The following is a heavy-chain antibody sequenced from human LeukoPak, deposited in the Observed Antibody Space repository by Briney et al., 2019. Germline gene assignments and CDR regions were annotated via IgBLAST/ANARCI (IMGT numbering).Heavy chain of an antibody. CDR2: IYSSGII. D-gene: IGHD3-3*01. J-gene: IGHJ4*02. Sequence: KTSETLSLTCTVSGGSISSYYWSWIRQPAGKAPEWIGRIYSSGIINYNTSLKSRVTMSLDNSKNQLSLKLSYVTAADTAVYYCARDTGKSGYPDYWGQGTLVTVSS. CDR3: ARDTGKSGYPDY. V-gene: IGHV4-4*07. CDR1: GGSISSYY.